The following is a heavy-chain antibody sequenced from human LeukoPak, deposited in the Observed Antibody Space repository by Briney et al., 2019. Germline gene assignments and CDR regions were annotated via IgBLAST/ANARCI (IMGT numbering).Heavy chain of an antibody. CDR2: ISSRSTYR. J-gene: IGHJ1*01. D-gene: IGHD4-17*01. CDR3: ARDMTTATTCYLQH. Sequence: GGSLRLSCAASGFTFSDYSMNWVRQAPGKGLEWVSSISSRSTYRYYADSVKGRFTISRDNAKNSLCLQMNSLRAEDTAVYSCARDMTTATTCYLQHWGQGTLVTVSS. CDR1: GFTFSDYS. V-gene: IGHV3-21*06.